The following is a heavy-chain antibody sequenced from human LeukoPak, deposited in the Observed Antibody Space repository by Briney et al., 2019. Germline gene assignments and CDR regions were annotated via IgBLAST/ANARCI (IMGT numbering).Heavy chain of an antibody. D-gene: IGHD4-17*01. J-gene: IGHJ4*02. CDR2: IYYSGST. Sequence: SETLSLTCTVSGGSISSSSYYWGWIRQPPGKGLEWIGSIYYSGSTYYNPSLKSRVTISVDTSKNQFSLKLSSVTAADTAVYYCASRKYDYGDHPDYWGQGTLVTVSS. CDR1: GGSISSSSYY. V-gene: IGHV4-39*01. CDR3: ASRKYDYGDHPDY.